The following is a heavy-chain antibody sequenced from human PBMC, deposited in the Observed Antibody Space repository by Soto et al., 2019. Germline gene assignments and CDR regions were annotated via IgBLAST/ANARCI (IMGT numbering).Heavy chain of an antibody. CDR3: ASTTVTTRRFDY. CDR1: GGSISSGGYS. V-gene: IGHV4-30-2*01. CDR2: IYHSGST. J-gene: IGHJ4*02. Sequence: SETLSLTCAVSGGSISSGGYSWSWIRQPPGKGLEWIGYIYHSGSTYYNPSLKSRVTISVDRSKNQFSLKLSSVTAADTAVYYCASTTVTTRRFDYWGQGTLGTSPQ. D-gene: IGHD4-17*01.